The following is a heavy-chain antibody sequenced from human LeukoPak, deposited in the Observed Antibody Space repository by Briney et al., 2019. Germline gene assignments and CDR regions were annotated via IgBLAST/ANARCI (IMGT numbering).Heavy chain of an antibody. J-gene: IGHJ4*02. CDR3: ARTAMADFDY. Sequence: SETLSLTCTVSGGSISSYYWSWIRQPPGKGLEWIGYIYYSGSTNYNPSLKSRVTISVDTSKNQFSLKLSSVTAADTAVYYCARTAMADFDYWGQGTLVTVSS. CDR2: IYYSGST. D-gene: IGHD5-18*01. CDR1: GGSISSYY. V-gene: IGHV4-59*01.